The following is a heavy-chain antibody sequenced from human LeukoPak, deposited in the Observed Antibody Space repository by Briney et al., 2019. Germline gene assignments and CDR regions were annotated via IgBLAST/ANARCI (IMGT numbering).Heavy chain of an antibody. Sequence: PGGSLRLLCAASGYTVSSHYMTWARQAPGKGLEWVSVIYSGGSTYYADSVKGRFTISRHNSKNTLYLQMNSLRAEDTAVYYCASGDGYNYGMGVWARGNTVSVSS. CDR3: ASGDGYNYGMGV. J-gene: IGHJ6*04. V-gene: IGHV3-53*04. CDR1: GYTVSSHY. CDR2: IYSGGST. D-gene: IGHD5-24*01.